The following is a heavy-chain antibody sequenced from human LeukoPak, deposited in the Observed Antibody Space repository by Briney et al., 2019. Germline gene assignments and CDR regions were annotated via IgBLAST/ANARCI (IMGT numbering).Heavy chain of an antibody. J-gene: IGHJ6*03. CDR2: MNPNSGNA. V-gene: IGHV1-8*01. CDR3: ARSYYDFWSGYCTSYYYYYMDV. CDR1: GYTFTSYD. D-gene: IGHD3-3*01. Sequence: ASVKVSCKASGYTFTSYDINWVRQATGQGLEWMGWMNPNSGNAGYAQKFQGRVTMTRNTSISTAYMELSSLRSEDTAVYYCARSYYDFWSGYCTSYYYYYMDVWGKGTTVTVSS.